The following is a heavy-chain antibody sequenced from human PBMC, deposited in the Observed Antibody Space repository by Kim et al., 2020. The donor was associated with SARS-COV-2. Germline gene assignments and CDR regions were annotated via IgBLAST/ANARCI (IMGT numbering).Heavy chain of an antibody. J-gene: IGHJ4*02. Sequence: FSSYSMNRVRQAAGKGLEWVSSISSSSSYIYYADSVKGRFTISRDNAKNSLYLQMNSLRAEDTAVYYCARDPSYDFWSGSPSDYWGQGTLAT. CDR1: FSSYS. V-gene: IGHV3-21*01. D-gene: IGHD3-3*01. CDR2: ISSSSSYI. CDR3: ARDPSYDFWSGSPSDY.